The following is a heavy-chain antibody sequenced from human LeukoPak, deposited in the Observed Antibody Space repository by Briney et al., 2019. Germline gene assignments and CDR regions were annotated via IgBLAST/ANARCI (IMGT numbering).Heavy chain of an antibody. CDR2: IYTSGST. Sequence: SQTLSLTCTVSGGSISSGSYYWSWIRQPAGKGLEWIGRIYTSGSTNYNPSLKSRVTISVDTSKNQFSLKLSSVTAADTAVYYCAREDDYGDYCYWGQGTLVTVSS. D-gene: IGHD4-17*01. CDR3: AREDDYGDYCY. J-gene: IGHJ4*02. CDR1: GGSISSGSYY. V-gene: IGHV4-61*02.